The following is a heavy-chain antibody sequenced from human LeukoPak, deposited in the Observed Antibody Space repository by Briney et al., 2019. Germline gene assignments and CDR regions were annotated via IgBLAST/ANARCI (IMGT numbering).Heavy chain of an antibody. V-gene: IGHV1-69*05. Sequence: ASVKVSCKASGGTFSSYAISWVRQAPGQGLEWMGGIIPIFGTANYAQKFQGRVTITTDESTSTAYMELSSPRSEDTAVYYCASGQWLDSRWFDPWGQGTLVTVSS. D-gene: IGHD6-19*01. CDR2: IIPIFGTA. CDR3: ASGQWLDSRWFDP. CDR1: GGTFSSYA. J-gene: IGHJ5*02.